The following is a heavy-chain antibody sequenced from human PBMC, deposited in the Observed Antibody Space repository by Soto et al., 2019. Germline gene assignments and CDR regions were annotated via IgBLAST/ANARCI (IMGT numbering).Heavy chain of an antibody. CDR2: ISASNDYT. CDR1: GYTFTTYG. J-gene: IGHJ6*02. V-gene: IGHV1-18*01. Sequence: QVQLVQSGAEVQKPGASVKVSCKASGYTFTTYGLSWVRQAPGQGLEWMGWISASNDYTTYAQKLQGRVTMTTDTSTTTAYMELRSLRSDDTAIYYCAIIWGNMDVWGQGTSVTVSS. D-gene: IGHD3-16*01. CDR3: AIIWGNMDV.